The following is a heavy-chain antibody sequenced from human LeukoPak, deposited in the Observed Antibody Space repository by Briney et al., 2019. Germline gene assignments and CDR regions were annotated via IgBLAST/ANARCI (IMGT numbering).Heavy chain of an antibody. J-gene: IGHJ6*02. D-gene: IGHD1-26*01. CDR2: INHSGST. V-gene: IGHV4-34*01. CDR1: GGSFSGYY. Sequence: KTSETLSLTCAVYGGSFSGYYWSWIRQPPGKGLEWIGEINHSGSTNYNPSLKSRVTISVDTSKNQFSLKLSSVTAADTAVYYCARARYSIVGASDYYGMDVWGQGTTVTVSS. CDR3: ARARYSIVGASDYYGMDV.